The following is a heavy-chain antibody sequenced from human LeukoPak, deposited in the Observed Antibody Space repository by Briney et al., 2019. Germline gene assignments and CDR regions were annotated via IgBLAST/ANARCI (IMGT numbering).Heavy chain of an antibody. D-gene: IGHD2-2*01. V-gene: IGHV4-39*02. CDR2: VYHSGST. CDR1: GASISSESYY. J-gene: IGHJ5*02. Sequence: SETLSLTCTVAGASISSESYYWGWIRQPPGKGLEWIGAVYHSGSTSYNPSLKSRVTISLDTSKNQFSLHLSSVTAADTAVYYCARGAQVVPASVWFDPWGQGTLVTVSS. CDR3: ARGAQVVPASVWFDP.